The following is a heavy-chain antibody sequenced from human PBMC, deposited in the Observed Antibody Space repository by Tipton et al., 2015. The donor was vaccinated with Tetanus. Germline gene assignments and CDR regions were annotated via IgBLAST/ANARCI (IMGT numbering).Heavy chain of an antibody. J-gene: IGHJ5*02. D-gene: IGHD2/OR15-2a*01. CDR3: ARHRAGTFASWFDP. CDR1: GYNFTIYW. Sequence: QLVQSGAEVKKPGESLKISCKPSGYNFTIYWIGWVRQMPGKGLEWMGVINPTDYQTSYNPSFEGQVTISADRSINTAYLQWSSLQTSDTAMYYCARHRAGTFASWFDPWGQGTLVTVSS. CDR2: INPTDYQT. V-gene: IGHV5-51*01.